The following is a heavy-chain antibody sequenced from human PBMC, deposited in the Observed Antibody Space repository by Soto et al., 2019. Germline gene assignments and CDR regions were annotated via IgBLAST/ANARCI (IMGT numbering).Heavy chain of an antibody. V-gene: IGHV3-7*01. Sequence: PVGSLRLSCAASGFTFSVQWMSWVRQAPGKGLEWVATINQDVSERYYVDSVKGRFSISRDNAKNSLYLQMNSLRAEDTAVYYCARGGGGSYYYYYGMDVWGQGTTVTVSS. CDR1: GFTFSVQW. CDR2: INQDVSER. J-gene: IGHJ6*02. D-gene: IGHD3-16*01. CDR3: ARGGGGSYYYYYGMDV.